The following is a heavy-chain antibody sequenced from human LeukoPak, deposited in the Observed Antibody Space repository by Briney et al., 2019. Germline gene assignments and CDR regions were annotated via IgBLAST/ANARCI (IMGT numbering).Heavy chain of an antibody. J-gene: IGHJ3*02. V-gene: IGHV4-59*01. CDR1: GGSISNYY. Sequence: PSETLSLTCTVSGGSISNYYWSWIRQPPGKGLEWIGYIYYSGTTNYNPSLKSRVTISVDTSKNQFSLKLSSVTAADTAVYYCARDRRYDFWSGYDAFDIWGQGTMVTVSS. D-gene: IGHD3-3*01. CDR3: ARDRRYDFWSGYDAFDI. CDR2: IYYSGTT.